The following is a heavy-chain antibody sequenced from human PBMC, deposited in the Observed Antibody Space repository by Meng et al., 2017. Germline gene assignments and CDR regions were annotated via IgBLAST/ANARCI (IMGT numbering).Heavy chain of an antibody. CDR1: GGSFSGYY. CDR3: ASSGYSYGYRFDY. V-gene: IGHV4-34*01. CDR2: INHSGST. Sequence: QVQLQQWGAGLLKPSETRSLTCAAYGGSFSGYYWSWIRQPPGKGLEWIGEINHSGSTNYNPSLKSRVTISVDTSKNQFSLKLSSVTAADTAVYYCASSGYSYGYRFDYWGQGTLVTVSS. J-gene: IGHJ4*02. D-gene: IGHD5-18*01.